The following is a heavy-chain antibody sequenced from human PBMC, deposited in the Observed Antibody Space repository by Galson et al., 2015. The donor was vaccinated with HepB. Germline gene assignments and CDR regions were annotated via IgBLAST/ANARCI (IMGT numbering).Heavy chain of an antibody. D-gene: IGHD5-18*01. Sequence: SVKVSCKASGYTFTGYYMHWVRQAPGQGLEWMGWINPNSGGTNYAQKFQGRVTMTRDTSISTAYMELSRLRSDDTAVYYCARVRSGMAIQLWPLAYWGQGTLVTVSS. J-gene: IGHJ4*02. V-gene: IGHV1-2*02. CDR3: ARVRSGMAIQLWPLAY. CDR2: INPNSGGT. CDR1: GYTFTGYY.